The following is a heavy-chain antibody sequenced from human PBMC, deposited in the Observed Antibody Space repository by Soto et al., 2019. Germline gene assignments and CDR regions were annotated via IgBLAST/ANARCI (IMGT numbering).Heavy chain of an antibody. Sequence: QVQLQESGPGLVKPSQTLSLTCTVSGGSISSDRYFWSWVRQHPGKGLEWIAYILNSGSTYFNPSLKSRVTSSVATSKSQFALNLSSVTAADTAVYYCARGHTTFGFYYYGLDVWGQGTTVIVSS. J-gene: IGHJ6*02. CDR2: ILNSGST. V-gene: IGHV4-31*03. CDR3: ARGHTTFGFYYYGLDV. CDR1: GGSISSDRYF. D-gene: IGHD3-10*01.